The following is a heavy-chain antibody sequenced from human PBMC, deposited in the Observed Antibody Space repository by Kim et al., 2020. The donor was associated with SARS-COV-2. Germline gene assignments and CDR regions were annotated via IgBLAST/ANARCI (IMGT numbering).Heavy chain of an antibody. CDR1: GGSVSSGSYY. J-gene: IGHJ4*02. CDR3: ARWESSDSLLWFGELSTGRYYFDY. D-gene: IGHD3-10*01. V-gene: IGHV4-61*01. Sequence: SETLSLTCTVSGGSVSSGSYYWSWIRQPPGKGLEWIGYIYYSGSTNYNPSLKSRVTISVDTSKNQFSLKLSSVTAADTAVYYCARWESSDSLLWFGELSTGRYYFDYWGQGTLVTVSS. CDR2: IYYSGST.